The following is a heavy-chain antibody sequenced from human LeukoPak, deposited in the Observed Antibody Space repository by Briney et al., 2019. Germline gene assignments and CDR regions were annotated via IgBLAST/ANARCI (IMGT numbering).Heavy chain of an antibody. CDR1: GYSFTSYW. CDR3: ARGYYGSGSYRYFDY. D-gene: IGHD3-10*01. Sequence: GESLKISCKGSGYSFTSYWIGWVRQMPGKGLEWMGIMYAGDSVTRYSPSFQGQVTISADKSISTAYLQWSSLKASDTAMYYCARGYYGSGSYRYFDYWGQGTLVTVSS. CDR2: MYAGDSVT. J-gene: IGHJ4*02. V-gene: IGHV5-51*01.